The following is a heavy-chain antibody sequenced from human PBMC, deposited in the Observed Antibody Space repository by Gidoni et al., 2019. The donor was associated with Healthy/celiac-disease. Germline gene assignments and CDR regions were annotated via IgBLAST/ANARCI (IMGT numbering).Heavy chain of an antibody. J-gene: IGHJ2*01. Sequence: QEQLQESGPGRVKRSETRGRTGTGTGGSNSRYYWSWIRQPPGKGLEWLVSIYSSGSSHVNPSLTSRVTISVDTSQTQFSLKLSSVTAADTAVYYCAIRTEAHGAYADSWWYFDLWGRGTLFTVSS. CDR2: IYSSGSS. D-gene: IGHD4-17*01. CDR1: GGSNSRYY. CDR3: AIRTEAHGAYADSWWYFDL. V-gene: IGHV4-59*01.